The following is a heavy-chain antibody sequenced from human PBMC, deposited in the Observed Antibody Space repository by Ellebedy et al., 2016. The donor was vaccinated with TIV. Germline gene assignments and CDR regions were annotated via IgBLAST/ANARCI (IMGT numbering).Heavy chain of an antibody. V-gene: IGHV3-74*03. CDR1: GFTFSNYW. CDR2: INPNGRST. CDR3: TRGPLDKIAIADEY. Sequence: GESLKISXEVSGFTFSNYWMHWVRRAPGKGLVWFSCINPNGRSTTYADSVKGRFTVSRDDAKNTLFLQMNGLTAEDTAVYFCTRGPLDKIAIADEYWGQGTLVTVSS. D-gene: IGHD2-21*01. J-gene: IGHJ4*02.